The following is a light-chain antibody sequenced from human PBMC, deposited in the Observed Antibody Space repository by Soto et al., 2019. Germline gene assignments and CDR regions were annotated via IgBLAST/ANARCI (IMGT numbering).Light chain of an antibody. CDR1: QSISNS. V-gene: IGKV1-5*03. Sequence: DIQMTQSPSTLSASVGDRVAITCRASQSISNSLAWYQQKSGKPPKLLIYKASTLQSGVPSRFSGSGSGTEFTLTFNSLQPDDFATYYCQHYKSYPFTFGPGTQVDIK. J-gene: IGKJ3*01. CDR3: QHYKSYPFT. CDR2: KAS.